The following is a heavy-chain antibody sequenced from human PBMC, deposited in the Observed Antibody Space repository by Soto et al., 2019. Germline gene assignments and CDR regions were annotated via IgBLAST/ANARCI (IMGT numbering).Heavy chain of an antibody. CDR3: AKEPSMGWDWAINGFDT. V-gene: IGHV3-30*18. J-gene: IGHJ5*02. D-gene: IGHD6-19*01. CDR2: ISYEGSNK. CDR1: GFTFSSHG. Sequence: QVQLVESGGGVVQPGRSLRLSCAASGFTFSSHGMHWVRHAPGKGLEWVAVISYEGSNKYYADSVKGRFTISRDNSTNTLYLQMTSLKTEDTAVYYCAKEPSMGWDWAINGFDTWGQGTLVTVSS.